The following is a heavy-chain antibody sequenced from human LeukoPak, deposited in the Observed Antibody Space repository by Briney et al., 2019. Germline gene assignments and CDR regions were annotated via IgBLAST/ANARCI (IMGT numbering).Heavy chain of an antibody. CDR1: GYTFTSYD. Sequence: ASVKVSCKASGYTFTSYDINWVRQATGQGLEWMGWMNTNSGNTGYAQKFQGRVTMTRNTSISTAYMELSSLRSEDTAVYYCARGRTDIAAAGPAYYYYYMDVWGKGTTVTVSS. V-gene: IGHV1-8*01. CDR2: MNTNSGNT. D-gene: IGHD6-13*01. CDR3: ARGRTDIAAAGPAYYYYYMDV. J-gene: IGHJ6*03.